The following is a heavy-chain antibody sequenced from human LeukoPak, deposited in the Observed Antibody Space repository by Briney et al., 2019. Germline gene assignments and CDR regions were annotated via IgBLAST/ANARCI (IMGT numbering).Heavy chain of an antibody. J-gene: IGHJ4*02. V-gene: IGHV7-4-1*02. CDR3: ARGYTSGWYDY. Sequence: ASVKVSCKASGYTFTNYAMYWVRQAPGQGLEWMGWINTNTGNPTYAQGFTGRFVFSLDTSVSTAYLQISSLKAEDTAVYYCARGYTSGWYDYWGQGTLVTVSS. CDR2: INTNTGNP. CDR1: GYTFTNYA. D-gene: IGHD6-19*01.